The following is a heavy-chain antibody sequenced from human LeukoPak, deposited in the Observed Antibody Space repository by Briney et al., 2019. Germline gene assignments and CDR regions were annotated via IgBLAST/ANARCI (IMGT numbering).Heavy chain of an antibody. Sequence: PGGSLRLSCATSGFTFSDYWMSWVRQAPGRGLEWLANIKEDGSEKYYLESINGRFTVSRDNAKSSLYLQMNSLRAEDSAVYYCTRAPNYIWGSNWGQGTLVTVSS. CDR1: GFTFSDYW. V-gene: IGHV3-7*01. CDR3: TRAPNYIWGSN. J-gene: IGHJ4*02. CDR2: IKEDGSEK. D-gene: IGHD3-16*01.